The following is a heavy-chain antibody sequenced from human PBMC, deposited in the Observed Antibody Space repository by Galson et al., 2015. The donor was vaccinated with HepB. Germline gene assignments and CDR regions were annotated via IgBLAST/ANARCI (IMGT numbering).Heavy chain of an antibody. J-gene: IGHJ6*02. V-gene: IGHV3-48*01. CDR2: ISSGGTG. CDR1: GFAFISHS. CDR3: ARNPASYDYYNMDV. Sequence: SLRLSCAASGFAFISHSMNWVRQAQGEGLEGVSYISSGGTGYYADSVKGRFTISRDNGQKSMYLHMNSLRAEDTAVYFCARNPASYDYYNMDVWGQGTTVTVSS. D-gene: IGHD6-25*01.